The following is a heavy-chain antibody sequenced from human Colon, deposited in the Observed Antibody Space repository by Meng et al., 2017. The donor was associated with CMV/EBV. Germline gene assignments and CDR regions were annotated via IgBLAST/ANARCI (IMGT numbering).Heavy chain of an antibody. V-gene: IGHV3-7*01. CDR2: INPNANAN. CDR3: ARIFCTTTDCYYDY. D-gene: IGHD2-8*01. J-gene: IGHJ4*02. CDR1: GFTFSNYW. Sequence: GGSLRLSCAPSGFTFSNYWMGWVRQAPGEGLEWVANINPNANANYYVDSVKGRFTISRDNAKSSLFLQMASLRAEDTAVYYCARIFCTTTDCYYDYWGRGTLVTVSS.